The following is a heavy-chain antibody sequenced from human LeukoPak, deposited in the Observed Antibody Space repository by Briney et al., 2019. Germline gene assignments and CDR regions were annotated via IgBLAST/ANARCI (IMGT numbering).Heavy chain of an antibody. D-gene: IGHD1-26*01. CDR3: ARAGSYLPAPGSDAFDI. Sequence: GASVKVSCTASGYTFTIYYIHWVRQAPGQGLEWMGVINPNGDSTSYAQKFQGRVTMTRDTSISTAYMELSRLRSDDTAVYYCARAGSYLPAPGSDAFDIWGQGTMVTVSS. J-gene: IGHJ3*02. CDR1: GYTFTIYY. CDR2: INPNGDST. V-gene: IGHV1-2*02.